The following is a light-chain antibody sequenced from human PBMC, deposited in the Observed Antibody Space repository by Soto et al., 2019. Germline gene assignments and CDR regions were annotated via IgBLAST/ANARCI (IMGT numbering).Light chain of an antibody. J-gene: IGKJ4*01. V-gene: IGKV1-39*01. CDR3: QQSNSSPPT. CDR2: AAS. CDR1: QSITNY. Sequence: DIQMTQSPSALSASVGDRVTITCRASQSITNYLTWYQHKPGQAPNLLIYAASTLQAGVPSRFRGSGSGTDFTLTISSPQPEDFATYFCQQSNSSPPTFGGGTKVDIK.